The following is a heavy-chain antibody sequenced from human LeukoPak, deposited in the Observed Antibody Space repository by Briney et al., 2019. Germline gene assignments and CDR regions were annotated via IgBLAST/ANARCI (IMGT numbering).Heavy chain of an antibody. CDR2: IYPGDSDT. J-gene: IGHJ4*02. Sequence: GESLKISCKGSGYSFTSYWIGWVRQMPGKGLEWMGIIYPGDSDTRYSPSFQGQVTISADKSISTAYLQWSSLKASDTAMYYRARGYCSSTSCYKPFDYWGQGTLVTVSS. V-gene: IGHV5-51*01. CDR1: GYSFTSYW. D-gene: IGHD2-2*01. CDR3: ARGYCSSTSCYKPFDY.